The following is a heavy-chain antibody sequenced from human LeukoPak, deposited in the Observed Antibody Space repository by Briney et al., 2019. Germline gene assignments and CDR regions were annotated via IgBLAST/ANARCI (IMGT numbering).Heavy chain of an antibody. D-gene: IGHD3-22*01. CDR1: GYTFTSYY. CDR2: LNPSSGST. J-gene: IGHJ3*02. CDR3: ARVPTSGSSLQRGAFDI. Sequence: ASVKVSCKASGYTFTSYYIHWVRQAPGQGLEWMGTLNPSSGSTSYAQKFQGRVTMTRDMSTSTVYMELSSLRSEDTAVYYCARVPTSGSSLQRGAFDIWGQGTMVTVSS. V-gene: IGHV1-46*01.